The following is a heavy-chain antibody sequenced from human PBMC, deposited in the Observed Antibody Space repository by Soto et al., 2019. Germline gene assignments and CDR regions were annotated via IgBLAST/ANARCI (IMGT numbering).Heavy chain of an antibody. V-gene: IGHV1-3*01. CDR1: GYTFTNYA. J-gene: IGHJ4*02. Sequence: ASVKVSCKASGYTFTNYAMHWVRQAPGQGLEWMGWINAGNGNTKYSQKFQGRVTITRDTPASTAYMELSSLRSEDTAVYYCARVSGYYLPAYWGQGTLVTVSS. D-gene: IGHD5-12*01. CDR3: ARVSGYYLPAY. CDR2: INAGNGNT.